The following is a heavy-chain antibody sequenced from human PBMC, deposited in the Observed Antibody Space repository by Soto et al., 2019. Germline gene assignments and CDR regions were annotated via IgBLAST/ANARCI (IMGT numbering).Heavy chain of an antibody. CDR3: AREEGISDWHAFDY. CDR2: ISTYNGNT. J-gene: IGHJ4*02. CDR1: VYSFTYYG. V-gene: IGHV1-18*04. D-gene: IGHD6-19*01. Sequence: XSVKVSCKASVYSFTYYGISWVRQAPGQGLEWMGWISTYNGNTIYAQKIQGRVTMTTDTSTSTAYVELRSLRSDDTAVYYCAREEGISDWHAFDYWGQGTLVTVSS.